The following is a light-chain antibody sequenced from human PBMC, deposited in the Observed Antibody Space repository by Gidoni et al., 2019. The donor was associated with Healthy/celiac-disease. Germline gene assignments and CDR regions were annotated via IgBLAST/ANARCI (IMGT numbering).Light chain of an antibody. CDR3: QQYGSSPLT. CDR2: GAS. V-gene: IGKV3-20*01. CDR1: QSVSSSY. J-gene: IGKJ2*01. Sequence: EIVLTQSPGTLSLSPGERATLSCSASQSVSSSYLAWYQQKPGQAPRLLIHGASSRATGIPDRFSGSGSGTDFTLTISRLEPEDFAVYYCQQYGSSPLTFGQGTKLEIK.